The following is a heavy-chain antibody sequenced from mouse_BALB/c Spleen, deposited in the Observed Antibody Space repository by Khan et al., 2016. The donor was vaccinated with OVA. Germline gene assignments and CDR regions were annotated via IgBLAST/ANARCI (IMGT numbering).Heavy chain of an antibody. Sequence: QVQLMESGPGLVAPSQCLSITCTVSGCTLTNYGVNWVRQPPGKGLEWLGVIWGDGSANYHSGLISSLSISTDNSKSQDFLKLNSLHTDDTATSYCTKCYHSRSLYFDYWGQGTILTVAS. CDR1: GCTLTNYG. CDR3: TKCYHSRSLYFDY. J-gene: IGHJ2*01. D-gene: IGHD1-1*01. V-gene: IGHV2-3*01. CDR2: IWGDGSA.